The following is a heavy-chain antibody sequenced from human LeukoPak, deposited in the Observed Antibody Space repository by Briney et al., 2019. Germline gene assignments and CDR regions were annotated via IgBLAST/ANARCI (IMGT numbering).Heavy chain of an antibody. CDR3: AIGKASSRGYYYYYMDV. J-gene: IGHJ6*03. CDR2: ISAYNGNT. V-gene: IGHV1-18*01. Sequence: VASVKVSCKASGYTFTSYGISWLRQAPGQGLEWMGWISAYNGNTNYAQKLQGRVTMTTDTSTSTAYMELRSLKSDDTAVYYCAIGKASSRGYYYYYMDVWGKGTTVTVSS. CDR1: GYTFTSYG.